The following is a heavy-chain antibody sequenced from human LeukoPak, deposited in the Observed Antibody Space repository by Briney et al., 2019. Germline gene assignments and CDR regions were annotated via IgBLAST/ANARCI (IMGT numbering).Heavy chain of an antibody. CDR2: IYYSGST. CDR1: GGSISSYY. V-gene: IGHV4-59*01. Sequence: SETLSLTCTVSGGSISSYYWSWIRQPPGKGLEWIGYIYYSGSTNYNPSLKSRVTISVDTSKNQFSLKLSSVTAADTAVYYCARRGSDFWSDYYYFDYWGQGTLVTVSS. CDR3: ARRGSDFWSDYYYFDY. J-gene: IGHJ4*02. D-gene: IGHD3-3*01.